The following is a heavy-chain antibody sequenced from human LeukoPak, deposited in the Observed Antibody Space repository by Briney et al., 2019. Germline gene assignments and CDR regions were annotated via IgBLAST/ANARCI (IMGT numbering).Heavy chain of an antibody. V-gene: IGHV5-51*01. CDR3: ASQHMESGCSVFDY. D-gene: IGHD1-26*01. J-gene: IGHJ4*02. Sequence: GESLKISCKGSGYSFTSYWIGWVRQRPGKGLDWMGIIYPGDSDTRYSPSFQGQVTISADKSISTAYLQWSSLKASDTAMYYCASQHMESGCSVFDYWGQGTLVTVSS. CDR2: IYPGDSDT. CDR1: GYSFTSYW.